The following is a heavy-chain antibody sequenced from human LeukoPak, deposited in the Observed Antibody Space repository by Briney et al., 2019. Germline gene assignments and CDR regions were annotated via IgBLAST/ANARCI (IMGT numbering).Heavy chain of an antibody. CDR2: INHSGST. CDR3: ARGRSPQGYCSSTSCHYCDY. Sequence: PSETLSLTCAVYGGSFSGYYWSWIRQPPGKGLEWIGEINHSGSTNYNPSLKSRVTISVDTSKNQFSLKLSSVTAADTAVYYCARGRSPQGYCSSTSCHYCDYWGKGTLVTVSS. D-gene: IGHD2-2*01. J-gene: IGHJ4*02. V-gene: IGHV4-34*01. CDR1: GGSFSGYY.